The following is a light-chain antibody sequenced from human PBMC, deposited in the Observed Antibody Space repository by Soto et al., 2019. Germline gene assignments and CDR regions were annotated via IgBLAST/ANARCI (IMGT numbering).Light chain of an antibody. CDR2: DAY. CDR1: QSFRGL. Sequence: EFVLTQSPVTLSLSPGERATLSCRASQSFRGLLAWYQQKPGQAPRLLIYDAYNRATGIPPRFSGSGSGTEFTLTISSLQPDDFATYYCQHYKMYSPWTCGQGTKVDI. J-gene: IGKJ1*01. CDR3: QHYKMYSPWT. V-gene: IGKV3-11*01.